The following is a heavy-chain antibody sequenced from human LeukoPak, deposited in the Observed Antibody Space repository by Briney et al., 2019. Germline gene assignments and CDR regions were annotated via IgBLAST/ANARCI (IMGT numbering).Heavy chain of an antibody. CDR2: ISSFSGTI. D-gene: IGHD3-10*01. CDR1: GITFRSYS. J-gene: IGHJ4*02. Sequence: GGSLRLSCVASGITFRSYSMNWVRQAPGKGLEWVSYISSFSGTINYADSVKGRFTISRDNAKNSLYLQMNSLRPEDTAVYYCPKALSSRGVIIRKTGRSFDYWGQGTLVTVSS. CDR3: PKALSSRGVIIRKTGRSFDY. V-gene: IGHV3-48*01.